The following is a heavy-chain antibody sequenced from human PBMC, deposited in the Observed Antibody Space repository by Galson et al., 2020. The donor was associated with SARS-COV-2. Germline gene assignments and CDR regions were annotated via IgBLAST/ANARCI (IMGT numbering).Heavy chain of an antibody. CDR1: GDSVSSNTAA. D-gene: IGHD2-15*01. J-gene: IGHJ4*02. CDR3: AKESTGGLDFFDI. Sequence: SQTLSLTCSISGDSVSSNTAAWNWIRQSPSRGLEWLGRTYYRSKWFSDFAESVRSRITINPDTSTNQFSLQLHSVTAEDTAIYYCAKESTGGLDFFDIWGQGTLVTVSS. CDR2: TYYRSKWFS. V-gene: IGHV6-1*01.